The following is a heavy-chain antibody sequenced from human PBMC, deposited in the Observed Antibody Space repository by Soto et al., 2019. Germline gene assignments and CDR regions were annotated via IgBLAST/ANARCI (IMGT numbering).Heavy chain of an antibody. CDR1: G. J-gene: IGHJ4*02. CDR3: AHSSLGVLWFKELVPDY. D-gene: IGHD3-10*01. Sequence: GVGWIRQPPGKALEWLALIYWDDDKRYSPSLKSRLTITKDTSKNQVVLTMTNMDPVDTATYYCAHSSLGVLWFKELVPDYLVQRSL. CDR2: IYWDDDK. V-gene: IGHV2-5*02.